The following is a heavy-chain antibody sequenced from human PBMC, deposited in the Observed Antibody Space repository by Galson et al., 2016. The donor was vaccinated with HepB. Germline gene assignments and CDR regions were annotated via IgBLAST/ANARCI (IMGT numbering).Heavy chain of an antibody. CDR3: VKGLYGSGSSGDY. V-gene: IGHV3-23*01. CDR1: GFTFSNYG. CDR2: ISGGGGST. D-gene: IGHD3-10*01. Sequence: SLRLSCAASGFTFSNYGMHWVRQAPGKGLEWVSSISGGGGSTDYAGSVKGRLTISRDNSKNTLYLHLNSLRAEDTAVYFCVKGLYGSGSSGDYWGQGTLVTVSS. J-gene: IGHJ4*02.